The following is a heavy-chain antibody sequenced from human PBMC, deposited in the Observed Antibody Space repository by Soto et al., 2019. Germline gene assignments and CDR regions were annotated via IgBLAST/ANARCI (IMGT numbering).Heavy chain of an antibody. D-gene: IGHD4-17*01. CDR2: IYHTGTT. Sequence: QLQLQESGSGLVKASQTLSLACAVSGGSISSGGYSWSWIRQPPGKGLEWIGYIYHTGTTYYNPSLKSRVTISVDRSRNQFSPKLSSVTAADTAVYYCARAHYGDYGYGMDVWGQGTTVTVSS. CDR3: ARAHYGDYGYGMDV. J-gene: IGHJ6*02. V-gene: IGHV4-30-2*01. CDR1: GGSISSGGYS.